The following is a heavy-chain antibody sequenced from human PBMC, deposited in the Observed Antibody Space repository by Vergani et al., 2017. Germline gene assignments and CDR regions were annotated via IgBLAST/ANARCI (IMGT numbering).Heavy chain of an antibody. V-gene: IGHV4-31*11. J-gene: IGHJ4*02. Sequence: QLQLQESGSGLVKPSQTLSLTCAVSGGSISSGGYYWSWIRQHPGKGLEWIGYIYYSGSTYYNPSLKSRVTISVDTSKNQFSLKLSSVTAADTAVYYCARAGLAAAGPPPFDYWGQGTLVTVSS. D-gene: IGHD6-13*01. CDR3: ARAGLAAAGPPPFDY. CDR1: GGSISSGGYY. CDR2: IYYSGST.